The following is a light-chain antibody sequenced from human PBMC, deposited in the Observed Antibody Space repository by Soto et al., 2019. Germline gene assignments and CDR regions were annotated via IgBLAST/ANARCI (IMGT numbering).Light chain of an antibody. V-gene: IGKV3-20*01. CDR1: QSVSSSY. Sequence: EIVLTQSPGTLSLSPGERATLSCRASQSVSSSYLAWYQQKPGLAPRLLIFGASSRATGIADRFSGSGSGTDLTLTISRMEPEDFAVYYCQQYGSSPYTFGQGTKLEIK. CDR2: GAS. CDR3: QQYGSSPYT. J-gene: IGKJ2*01.